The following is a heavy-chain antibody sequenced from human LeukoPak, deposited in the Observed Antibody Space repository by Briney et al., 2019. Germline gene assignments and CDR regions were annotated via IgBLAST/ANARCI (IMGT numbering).Heavy chain of an antibody. CDR3: AREVNVAAGSDGFDI. Sequence: SETLSLTCTVSGDSITSSNFFWRWSRQPPGGELEWIGYMPYNGGASYNPSLRSRTTISLDTSKNEFSLRLTSVTAPDTAIYYCAREVNVAAGSDGFDIWGPGTMVTVST. CDR1: GDSITSSNFF. D-gene: IGHD5-24*01. J-gene: IGHJ3*02. CDR2: MPYNGGA. V-gene: IGHV4-30-4*01.